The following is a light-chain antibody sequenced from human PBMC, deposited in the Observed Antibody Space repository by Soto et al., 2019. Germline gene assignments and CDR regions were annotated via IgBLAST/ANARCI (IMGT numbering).Light chain of an antibody. V-gene: IGKV3-15*01. Sequence: EIVMTQSPATLSVSPGERATLSCRASQSGNSNLAWYRQKPGQAPRLLISDASTRATGVPARFSGSGSGTEFTLTISSLQSADSGIYYCQQYNFWPPLTFGGGTKVEIK. CDR3: QQYNFWPPLT. CDR1: QSGNSN. CDR2: DAS. J-gene: IGKJ4*01.